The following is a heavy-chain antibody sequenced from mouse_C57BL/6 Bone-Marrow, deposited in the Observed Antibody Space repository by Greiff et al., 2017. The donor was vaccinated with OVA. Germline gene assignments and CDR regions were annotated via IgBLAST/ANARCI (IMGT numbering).Heavy chain of an antibody. CDR1: GYTFTSYW. CDR2: IDPSDSYT. V-gene: IGHV1-59*01. CDR3: AEGSFDY. Sequence: VQLQQSGAELVRPGTSVKLSCKASGYTFTSYWMHWVKQRPGQGLERIGVIDPSDSYTNYNQKFKGKATLTVDTSSSTAYMQLSSLTSEDSAVYYCAEGSFDYWGQGTTLTVSS. D-gene: IGHD3-3*01. J-gene: IGHJ2*01.